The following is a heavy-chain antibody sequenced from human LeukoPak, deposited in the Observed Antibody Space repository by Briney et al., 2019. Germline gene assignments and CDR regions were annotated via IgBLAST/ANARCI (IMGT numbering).Heavy chain of an antibody. J-gene: IGHJ4*02. Sequence: GGSLRLSCAASRFTFSTYSMNWVRQTPGRGLEWVSYISTSGSRIDYADSVKGRFTISRDNAKNSLYLQMNSLRAEDTAVYYCARDCPLTVAPLCIFDYWGQGTLVTVSS. CDR1: RFTFSTYS. CDR3: ARDCPLTVAPLCIFDY. D-gene: IGHD2-2*01. CDR2: ISTSGSRI. V-gene: IGHV3-48*04.